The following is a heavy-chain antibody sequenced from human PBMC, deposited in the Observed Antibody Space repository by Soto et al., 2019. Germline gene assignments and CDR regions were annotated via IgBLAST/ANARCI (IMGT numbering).Heavy chain of an antibody. CDR1: GFTFSSYG. J-gene: IGHJ4*02. V-gene: IGHV3-33*01. D-gene: IGHD5-12*01. CDR2: IWYDGSNK. Sequence: PGGSLRLSCAASGFTFSSYGMHWVRQAPGKGLEWVAVIWYDGSNKYYADSVKGRFTISRDNSKNTLYLQMNSLRAEDTAVYYCARDFQTAYDPYAPDYWGQGTLVTVSP. CDR3: ARDFQTAYDPYAPDY.